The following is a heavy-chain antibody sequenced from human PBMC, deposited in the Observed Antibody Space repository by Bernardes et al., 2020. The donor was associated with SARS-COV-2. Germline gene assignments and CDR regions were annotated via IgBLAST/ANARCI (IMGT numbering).Heavy chain of an antibody. CDR3: ARDLGATSSEFDY. CDR2: ISCTGIAI. CDR1: GFMFSDYS. V-gene: IGHV3-48*01. D-gene: IGHD1-26*01. J-gene: IGHJ4*02. Sequence: GGSLRLSCAASGFMFSDYSMNWVRQAPGKGLEWVSHISCTGIAIYYADSVKGRFTISRDNGKNSLFLQMNSLRAEDTGVYYCARDLGATSSEFDYWGQGTLVTVSS.